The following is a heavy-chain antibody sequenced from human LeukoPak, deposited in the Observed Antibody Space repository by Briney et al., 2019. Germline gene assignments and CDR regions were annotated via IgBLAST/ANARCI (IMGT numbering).Heavy chain of an antibody. CDR2: IIPIFGTA. CDR3: ARQDIVATTMSALFDY. CDR1: GGTFSSYA. Sequence: ASVKVSCKASGGTFSSYAISWVRQAPGQGLEWMGGIIPIFGTANYAQKFQGRVTITADESTSTAYMELSSLRSEDTAVYYCARQDIVATTMSALFDYWGQGTLVTVSS. D-gene: IGHD5-12*01. J-gene: IGHJ4*02. V-gene: IGHV1-69*13.